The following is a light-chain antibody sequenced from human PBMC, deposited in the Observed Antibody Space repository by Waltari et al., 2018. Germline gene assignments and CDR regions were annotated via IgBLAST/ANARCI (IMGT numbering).Light chain of an antibody. J-gene: IGKJ4*01. CDR2: GAS. Sequence: EIVLTQSPGTLSLSPGERATLYCRASQSVSSSYLAGYQQKPGQAPRLLIYGASSRATGIPDRFSGSGSGTDFTLTISRQEPEDFAVYYCQQYGSIPLTFGGGTKVEIK. CDR3: QQYGSIPLT. CDR1: QSVSSSY. V-gene: IGKV3-20*01.